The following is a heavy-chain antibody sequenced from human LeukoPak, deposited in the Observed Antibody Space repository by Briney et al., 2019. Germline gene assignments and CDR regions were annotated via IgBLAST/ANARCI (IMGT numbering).Heavy chain of an antibody. CDR2: VDSSGNT. CDR3: ARRRDTALDDY. D-gene: IGHD5-18*01. V-gene: IGHV4-4*08. CDR1: VVSMNGYY. Sequence: SETLSLTCSVSVVSMNGYYWSWLRQSAGNRLEWIGHVDSSGNTNYNPSLESRVTISVDTSKNQFSLKLSSVTAADTAVYYCARRRDTALDDYWGQGTLVTVSS. J-gene: IGHJ4*02.